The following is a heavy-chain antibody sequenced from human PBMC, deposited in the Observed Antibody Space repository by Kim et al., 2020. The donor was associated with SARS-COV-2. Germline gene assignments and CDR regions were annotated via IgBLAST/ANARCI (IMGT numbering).Heavy chain of an antibody. V-gene: IGHV3-23*01. Sequence: GGSLRLSCAASGFTFSSYALSWVRQAPGKGLEWVSAISGSGLYTYYTDSVKGRFTVSRDNSKNTLYLQMDSLRADDTALYYCAKSPRGDDCYSTFDDWGQGTLVTVSS. CDR3: AKSPRGDDCYSTFDD. D-gene: IGHD2-21*02. CDR1: GFTFSSYA. J-gene: IGHJ4*02. CDR2: ISGSGLYT.